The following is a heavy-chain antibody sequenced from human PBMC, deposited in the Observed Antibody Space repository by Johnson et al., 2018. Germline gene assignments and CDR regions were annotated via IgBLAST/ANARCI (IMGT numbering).Heavy chain of an antibody. V-gene: IGHV4-59*13. Sequence: QVQLQESGPGLVKPSETLSPTCSVSGGSISFYYWNWMRQSPGKGLEWIGNIYTSGSPISNPSLKSRVTISVDPSKNQFSLKLSSVTAADTAVYYCASGLYQLLSNAPYFDSWGQGTLVTVSS. CDR2: IYTSGSP. CDR3: ASGLYQLLSNAPYFDS. J-gene: IGHJ4*02. CDR1: GGSISFYY. D-gene: IGHD2-2*01.